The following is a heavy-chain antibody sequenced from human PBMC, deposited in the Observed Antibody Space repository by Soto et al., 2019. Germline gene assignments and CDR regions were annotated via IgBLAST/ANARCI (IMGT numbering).Heavy chain of an antibody. CDR2: IVVGSGNT. D-gene: IGHD1-26*01. CDR3: AAEIGIGSRTFDY. V-gene: IGHV1-58*01. J-gene: IGHJ4*02. Sequence: GASVKVSCKASGFTFTSSAVQWVRQARGQRLEWIGWIVVGSGNTNYAQKFQERVTITRDMSTSTAYMELSSLRSEDTAVYYCAAEIGIGSRTFDYWGQGTLVTVSS. CDR1: GFTFTSSA.